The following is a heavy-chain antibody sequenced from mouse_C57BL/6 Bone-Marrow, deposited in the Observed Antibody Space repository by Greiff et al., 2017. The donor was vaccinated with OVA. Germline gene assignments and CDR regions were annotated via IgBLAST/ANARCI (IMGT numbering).Heavy chain of an antibody. CDR2: ISYDGSN. V-gene: IGHV3-6*01. CDR3: AGAVITTVYYYAMDY. CDR1: GYSITSGYY. Sequence: DVQLQESGPGLVKPSQSLSLTCSVTGYSITSGYYWNWIRQFPGNKLEWMGYISYDGSNNYNPSLKNRISITRDTSKNQFFLKLNSVTTEDTATYYCAGAVITTVYYYAMDYWGQGTSVTVSS. J-gene: IGHJ4*01. D-gene: IGHD1-1*01.